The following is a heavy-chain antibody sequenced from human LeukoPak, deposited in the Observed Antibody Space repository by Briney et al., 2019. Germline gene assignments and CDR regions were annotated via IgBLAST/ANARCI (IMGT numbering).Heavy chain of an antibody. CDR2: IYYSGST. CDR3: ARGLGYYGSGNDY. D-gene: IGHD3-10*01. V-gene: IGHV4-39*07. J-gene: IGHJ4*02. Sequence: SSETLSLTCTVSGGSISSSSYYWGWIRQPPGKGLEWIGSIYYSGSTYYNPSLKSRVTISVDTSKNQFSLKLSSVTAADTAVYYCARGLGYYGSGNDYWGQGTLVTVSS. CDR1: GGSISSSSYY.